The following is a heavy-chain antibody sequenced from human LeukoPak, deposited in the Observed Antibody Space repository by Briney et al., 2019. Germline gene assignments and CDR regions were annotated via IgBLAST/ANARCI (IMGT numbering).Heavy chain of an antibody. CDR2: IKQDGSEK. V-gene: IGHV3-7*01. CDR1: GFTFSDFW. D-gene: IGHD6-19*01. CDR3: ARDHTVDGLVFDY. J-gene: IGHJ4*02. Sequence: GGSLRLSCAASGFTFSDFWMNWVRQAPGKGLEWVASIKQDGSEKYYVDSVKGRFSISRDNAKNSLHPQMNSLRAEDTAVYYCARDHTVDGLVFDYWGQGILVTVSS.